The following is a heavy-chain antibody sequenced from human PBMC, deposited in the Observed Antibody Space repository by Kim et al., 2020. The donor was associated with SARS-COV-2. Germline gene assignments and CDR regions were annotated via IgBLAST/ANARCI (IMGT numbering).Heavy chain of an antibody. D-gene: IGHD6-13*01. J-gene: IGHJ5*02. CDR3: ARSQDFEAAAGPWNWFDP. CDR2: IYHSGST. CDR1: GGSISSSNW. Sequence: SETLSLTCAVSGGSISSSNWWSWVRQPPGKGLEWIGEIYHSGSTNYNPSLKSRVTISVDKSKNQFSLKLSSVTAADTAVYYCARSQDFEAAAGPWNWFDPWGQGTLVTVSS. V-gene: IGHV4-4*02.